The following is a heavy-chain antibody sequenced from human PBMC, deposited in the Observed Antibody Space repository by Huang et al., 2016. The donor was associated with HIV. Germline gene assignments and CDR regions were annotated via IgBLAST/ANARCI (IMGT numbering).Heavy chain of an antibody. CDR1: GGAISSYY. CDR3: ARDQSDLAAAAAYFDY. V-gene: IGHV4-59*01. J-gene: IGHJ4*02. CDR2: VDYSVST. Sequence: QVRLQESGPGLVKPSETLSLTCSVSGGAISSYYWNWIRQPPGKGLEWIGYVDYSVSTNDNPSLVSRVTISVDTSKNQFSVRLNSVTAADTAVYFCARDQSDLAAAAAYFDYWGQGVLVTVSS. D-gene: IGHD6-25*01.